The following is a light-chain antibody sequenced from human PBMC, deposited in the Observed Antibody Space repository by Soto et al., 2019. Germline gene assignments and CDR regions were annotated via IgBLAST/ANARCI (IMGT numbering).Light chain of an antibody. Sequence: DIQMTQSPSSLSACLVDXGTITFXXSQSISSYLNWYQQKPGKAPKLLIYAASSLQSGVPSRFSGSGSGTDFTLTISSLQPEDFATYYCQQSYSTPRITFGQGARLEI. CDR2: AAS. CDR1: QSISSY. CDR3: QQSYSTPRIT. J-gene: IGKJ5*01. V-gene: IGKV1-39*01.